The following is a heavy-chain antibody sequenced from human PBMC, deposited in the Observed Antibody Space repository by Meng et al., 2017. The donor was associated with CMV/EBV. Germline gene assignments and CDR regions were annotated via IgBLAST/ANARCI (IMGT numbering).Heavy chain of an antibody. CDR3: ARDRGELLDY. Sequence: GGSLRLSCAASGFTFSSYAMHWVRQVPGKGLEWVAVISYDGSNKYYADSVKGRFTISRDNSKNTLYLQMNSLRAEDTAVYYCARDRGELLDYWGQGTLVTVSS. V-gene: IGHV3-30*04. CDR1: GFTFSSYA. CDR2: ISYDGSNK. D-gene: IGHD1-26*01. J-gene: IGHJ4*02.